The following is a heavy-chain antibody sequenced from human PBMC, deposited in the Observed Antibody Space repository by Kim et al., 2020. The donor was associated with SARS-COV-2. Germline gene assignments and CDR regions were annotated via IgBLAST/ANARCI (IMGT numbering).Heavy chain of an antibody. V-gene: IGHV3-74*01. CDR3: AREVDTAMVMGYFDY. Sequence: GGSLRLSCAASGFTFSSYWMHWVRQAPGKGLVWVSRINSDGSSTRYADSVKGRFTISRDNAKNTLYLQMNSLRAEDTAVYYCAREVDTAMVMGYFDYWGQGTLVTVSS. CDR1: GFTFSSYW. J-gene: IGHJ4*02. D-gene: IGHD5-18*01. CDR2: INSDGSST.